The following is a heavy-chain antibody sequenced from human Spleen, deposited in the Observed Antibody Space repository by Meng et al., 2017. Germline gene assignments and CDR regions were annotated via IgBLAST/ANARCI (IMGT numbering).Heavy chain of an antibody. J-gene: IGHJ6*02. CDR3: AKGKYGSGTYYSPYYGMDV. CDR1: GFIFDDYA. D-gene: IGHD3-10*01. Sequence: SLKISCAASGFIFDDYAMHWVRQAPEKGLEWVSGISWNSGSIGYADSVKGRFTISRDNAKNSLYLQMNSLRAEDTALYYCAKGKYGSGTYYSPYYGMDVWGQGTTVTVSS. V-gene: IGHV3-9*01. CDR2: ISWNSGSI.